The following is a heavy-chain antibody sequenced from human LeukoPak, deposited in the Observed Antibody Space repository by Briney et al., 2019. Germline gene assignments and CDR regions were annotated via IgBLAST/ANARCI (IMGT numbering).Heavy chain of an antibody. CDR1: GGTFSSYA. Sequence: SVKVSCKASGGTFSSYAISWVRQAPGQGLEWMGRIIPILGIANYAQKFQGRVTITADKSTSTAYMELSSLRSEDTAVYYCARGLGYYDSSGYYEDYWGQGTLVTVSS. J-gene: IGHJ4*02. V-gene: IGHV1-69*04. CDR2: IIPILGIA. CDR3: ARGLGYYDSSGYYEDY. D-gene: IGHD3-22*01.